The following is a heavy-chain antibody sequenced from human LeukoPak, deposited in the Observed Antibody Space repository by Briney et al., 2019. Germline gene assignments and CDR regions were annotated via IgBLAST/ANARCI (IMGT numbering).Heavy chain of an antibody. V-gene: IGHV4-59*01. Sequence: PSETLPLTCTVSCGSISSYYWSWIRQPPGKGLEWIGYIYYSGSTNYNPSLKSRVTISVDTSKNQFSLKLSSVTAADTAVYYCARDRDAFDIWGQGTMVTVSS. CDR2: IYYSGST. J-gene: IGHJ3*02. CDR1: CGSISSYY. CDR3: ARDRDAFDI.